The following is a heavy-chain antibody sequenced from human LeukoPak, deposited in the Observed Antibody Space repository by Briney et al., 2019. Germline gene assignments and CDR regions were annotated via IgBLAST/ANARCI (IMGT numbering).Heavy chain of an antibody. CDR1: GGSISSYY. V-gene: IGHV4-59*08. Sequence: SETLSLTCTVSGGSISSYYWSWIRQPPGKGLEWIGYIYYSGSTNYNPSLKSRATISVDTSKNQFSLKLSSVTAADTAVYYCARSYSSGWGKWVYFDYWGQGTLVTVSS. J-gene: IGHJ4*02. D-gene: IGHD6-19*01. CDR3: ARSYSSGWGKWVYFDY. CDR2: IYYSGST.